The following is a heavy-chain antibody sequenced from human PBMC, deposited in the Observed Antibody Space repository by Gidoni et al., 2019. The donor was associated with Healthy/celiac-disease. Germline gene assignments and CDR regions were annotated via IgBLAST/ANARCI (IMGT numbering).Heavy chain of an antibody. D-gene: IGHD1-26*01. CDR2: IEWDDDK. V-gene: IGHV2-70*01. Sequence: QVTLRESGPALVKPTQTITLTCPFSGFSLSTSGMCVSWIRQPTGKALEWLALIEWDDDKYYSTSLKARLTISKDTSKNQVVLTMTNMDPVDTATYYCARYYSVGYFDYWGQGTLVTVSS. CDR1: GFSLSTSGMC. CDR3: ARYYSVGYFDY. J-gene: IGHJ4*02.